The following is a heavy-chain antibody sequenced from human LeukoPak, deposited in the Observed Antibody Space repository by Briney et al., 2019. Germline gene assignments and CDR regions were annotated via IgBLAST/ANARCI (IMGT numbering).Heavy chain of an antibody. CDR3: ARDTTIFGVASYYYYMDV. D-gene: IGHD3-3*01. CDR1: GGTFSSYA. V-gene: IGHV1-69*05. J-gene: IGHJ6*03. CDR2: IIPIFGTA. Sequence: SVEVSCKASGGTFSSYAISWVRQAPGQGLEWMGGIIPIFGTANYAQKFQGRVTITTDESTSTAYMELSSLRSEDTAVYYCARDTTIFGVASYYYYMDVWGKGTTVTVSS.